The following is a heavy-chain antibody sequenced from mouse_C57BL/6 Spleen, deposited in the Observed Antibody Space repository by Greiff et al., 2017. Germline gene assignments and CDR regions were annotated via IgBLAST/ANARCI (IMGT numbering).Heavy chain of an antibody. V-gene: IGHV1-69*01. CDR2: IDPSDSYT. J-gene: IGHJ3*01. CDR3: ARRDYDRFAY. D-gene: IGHD2-4*01. Sequence: VQLQQPGSELVMPGASVKLSCKASGYTFTSYWMHWVKQRPGQGLDWIGEIDPSDSYTNYNQKFKGKSTLTVDKSSSTAYMQLSSLTSEDSAVYYCARRDYDRFAYWGQGTLVTVSA. CDR1: GYTFTSYW.